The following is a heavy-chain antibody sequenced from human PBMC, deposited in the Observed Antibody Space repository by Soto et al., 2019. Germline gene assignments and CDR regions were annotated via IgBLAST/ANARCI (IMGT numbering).Heavy chain of an antibody. D-gene: IGHD3-16*01. CDR3: ARDIGYGGN. CDR1: GFTFSTSW. Sequence: EVQLGESGGGLVQPGGSLRLSCAASGFTFSTSWMHWVRQTPGKGLVWVSHINPDGSITNYADSAKGRFTISRDNAKNTLFLQMNHLRAEDSSVDFCARDIGYGGNWGQGTLVTVSS. V-gene: IGHV3-74*01. CDR2: INPDGSIT. J-gene: IGHJ4*02.